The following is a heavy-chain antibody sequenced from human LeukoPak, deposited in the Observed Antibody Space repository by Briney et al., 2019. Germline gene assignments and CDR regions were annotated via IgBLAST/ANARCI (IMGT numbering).Heavy chain of an antibody. CDR2: IKQDGSEK. V-gene: IGHV3-7*04. CDR3: AREDGSGSCDY. Sequence: GGSLRLSCAASGFTVSSNYMSWVRQAPGKGLEWVANIKQDGSEKYYVDSVKGRFTISRDNAKNSLYLQMNSLRAEDTAVYYCAREDGSGSCDYWGQGTLVTVSS. CDR1: GFTVSSNY. J-gene: IGHJ4*02. D-gene: IGHD3-10*01.